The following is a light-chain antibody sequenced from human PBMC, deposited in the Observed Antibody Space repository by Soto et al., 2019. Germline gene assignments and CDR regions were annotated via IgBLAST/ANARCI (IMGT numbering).Light chain of an antibody. Sequence: QPALTQPPSASGTPGQRVTMSCSGSSSNIGRDPVNLYQELPGTAPKLLIYDNNQRPSGVPDRFSGSKSGTSAYLAISALQSEDEADYFCAGWDGSLRGFVFGKGTKVTVL. J-gene: IGLJ1*01. CDR1: SSNIGRDP. CDR2: DNN. CDR3: AGWDGSLRGFV. V-gene: IGLV1-44*01.